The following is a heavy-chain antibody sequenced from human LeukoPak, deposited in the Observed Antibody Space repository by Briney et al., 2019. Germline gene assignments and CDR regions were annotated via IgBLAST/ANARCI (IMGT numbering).Heavy chain of an antibody. V-gene: IGHV4-59*01. CDR3: AQSSSHWANFDY. Sequence: NPSETLSLTCTVSGDSISSSYWSWIWQPPGKGLEWIGFIYYTGSTNYNPSLKSRVTISVDTSKNQFSLKLSSVTAADTAVYYCAQSSSHWANFDYRGQGTLVTVSS. CDR2: IYYTGST. J-gene: IGHJ4*02. D-gene: IGHD6-19*01. CDR1: GDSISSSY.